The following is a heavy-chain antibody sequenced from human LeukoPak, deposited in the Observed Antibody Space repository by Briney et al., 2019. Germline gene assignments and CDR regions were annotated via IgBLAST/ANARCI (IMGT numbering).Heavy chain of an antibody. D-gene: IGHD1-26*01. CDR1: GFTFGSFG. CDR3: ARAPLEIVGIDY. Sequence: GGSLRLSCAASGFTFGSFGMNWVRQAPGRGLEWVSYISSSGNAIYYAESVKGRFTISRDNARNSLYQQMDSLRVEDTAVYYCARAPLEIVGIDYWGQGTLVTVSS. CDR2: ISSSGNAI. J-gene: IGHJ4*02. V-gene: IGHV3-48*01.